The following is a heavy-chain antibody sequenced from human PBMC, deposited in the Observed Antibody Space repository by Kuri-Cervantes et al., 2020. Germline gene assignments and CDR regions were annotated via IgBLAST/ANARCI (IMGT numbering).Heavy chain of an antibody. Sequence: SQTLSLTCAISGDSVSSNSAAWNWIRQSPSRGLEWLGRTYYRSKWYNDYAVSVKSRITINPDTSKNQPSLQLNSVTPEDTAVYYCARGMMDRGYSYCYFDYWGQGTLVTVSS. D-gene: IGHD5-18*01. J-gene: IGHJ4*02. V-gene: IGHV6-1*01. CDR2: TYYRSKWYN. CDR1: GDSVSSNSAA. CDR3: ARGMMDRGYSYCYFDY.